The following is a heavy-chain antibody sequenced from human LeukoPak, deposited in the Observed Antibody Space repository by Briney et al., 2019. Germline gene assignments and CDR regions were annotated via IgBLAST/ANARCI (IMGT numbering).Heavy chain of an antibody. CDR3: ARDSPSNGPYDSSGYHPGLEVYWYFDL. V-gene: IGHV3-23*01. CDR1: GFTFSSYA. D-gene: IGHD3-22*01. Sequence: GGSLRLSCAASGFTFSSYAMSWVRQAPGKGLEWVSTISDSGSSTYYTDSVKGRFTFSRDNAKNSLYLQMNSLRDEDTAVYYCARDSPSNGPYDSSGYHPGLEVYWYFDLWGRGTLVTVSS. J-gene: IGHJ2*01. CDR2: ISDSGSST.